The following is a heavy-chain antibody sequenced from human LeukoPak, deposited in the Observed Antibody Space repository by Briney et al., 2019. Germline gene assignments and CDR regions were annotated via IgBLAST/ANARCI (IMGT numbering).Heavy chain of an antibody. CDR1: GLTFSRSW. J-gene: IGHJ4*02. CDR2: IKQDGSEK. CDR3: ARGYGDPIHFDY. Sequence: GGSLRLSCAASGLTFSRSWMNWVRQAPGKGLEWVANIKQDGSEKYYVDSVKGRFTISRDNAKNSLYLQMNSLRAEDTAVYYCARGYGDPIHFDYWGQGTLVTVSS. D-gene: IGHD4/OR15-4a*01. V-gene: IGHV3-7*04.